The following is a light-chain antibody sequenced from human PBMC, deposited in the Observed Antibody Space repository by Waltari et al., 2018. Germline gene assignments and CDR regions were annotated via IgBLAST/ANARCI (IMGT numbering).Light chain of an antibody. Sequence: EIVLTQSPGTLSLSPGERVTLPCRASQSVSSSYLAWYQQKPGQAPRLLIYGASSRATGIPDRFSGSGSGTDFTLTISRLEPEDSAVYYCQQYGTSPPWTFGQGTKVEIK. CDR1: QSVSSSY. CDR3: QQYGTSPPWT. V-gene: IGKV3-20*01. J-gene: IGKJ1*01. CDR2: GAS.